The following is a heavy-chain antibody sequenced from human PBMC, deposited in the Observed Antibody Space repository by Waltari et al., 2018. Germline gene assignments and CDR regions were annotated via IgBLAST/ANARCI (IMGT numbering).Heavy chain of an antibody. CDR2: IYTSGST. Sequence: QVQLQESGPGLVKPSQTLSLTCTVSGGSISSGSYYWSWIRQPAGKGLEWIGRIYTSGSTNYNPSLKRRVTTSVDPSKNQFSLKLSSVTAADTAVYYCATTLIAVADGIDYWGQGTLVTVSS. CDR3: ATTLIAVADGIDY. CDR1: GGSISSGSYY. D-gene: IGHD6-19*01. J-gene: IGHJ4*02. V-gene: IGHV4-61*02.